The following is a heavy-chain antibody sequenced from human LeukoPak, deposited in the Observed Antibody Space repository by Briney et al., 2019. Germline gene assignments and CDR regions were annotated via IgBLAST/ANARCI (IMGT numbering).Heavy chain of an antibody. V-gene: IGHV3-20*04. CDR3: AKDAEIRYSNSPTQPFDC. CDR1: GFTSDDYG. Sequence: GGSLRLSCAASGFTSDDYGMSWVRQAPGKGLEWVSSINWNGGGTGYADSVKGRFTISRDNAKNSLYLQMNSLRAEDTALYYCAKDAEIRYSNSPTQPFDCWGQGTLVTVSS. J-gene: IGHJ4*02. D-gene: IGHD6-6*01. CDR2: INWNGGGT.